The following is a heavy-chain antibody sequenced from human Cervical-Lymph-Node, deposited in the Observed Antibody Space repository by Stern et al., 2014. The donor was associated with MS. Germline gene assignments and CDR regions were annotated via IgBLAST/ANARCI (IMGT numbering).Heavy chain of an antibody. CDR3: SRSTTPDDF. Sequence: EMQLVESGGGLVQPGRSLRLSCTASGFTFGDYAMSWCRQAPGKGLEWIGLIRSKDYGETTEYAAPVKGRCTISRDDSKSVAYLQMNSLRTEDTAVYYCSRSTTPDDFWGQGTLVTVSS. CDR1: GFTFGDYA. CDR2: IRSKDYGETT. J-gene: IGHJ4*02. V-gene: IGHV3-49*03. D-gene: IGHD2-15*01.